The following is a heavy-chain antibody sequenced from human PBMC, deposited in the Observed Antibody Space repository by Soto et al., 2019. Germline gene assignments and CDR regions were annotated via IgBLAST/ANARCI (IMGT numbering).Heavy chain of an antibody. D-gene: IGHD2-2*01. CDR1: GFTFSNAW. CDR2: IKSKTDGGTT. CDR3: TIDHTGYCSSTSCYLYYYGMDV. V-gene: IGHV3-15*07. Sequence: GGSLRLSCAASGFTFSNAWMNWVRQAPGKGLEWVGRIKSKTDGGTTDYAAPVKGRFTISRDDSKNTLYLQMNSLKTEDTAVYYCTIDHTGYCSSTSCYLYYYGMDVWGQGTTVTVSS. J-gene: IGHJ6*02.